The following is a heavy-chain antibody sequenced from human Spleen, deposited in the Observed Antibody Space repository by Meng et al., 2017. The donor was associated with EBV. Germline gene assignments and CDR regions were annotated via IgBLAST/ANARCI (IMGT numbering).Heavy chain of an antibody. V-gene: IGHV1-69*01. CDR1: GGSFRSSA. D-gene: IGHD5-18*01. J-gene: IGHJ4*02. CDR3: ARESGRGYSSDY. CDR2: FLPILGTP. Sequence: VQLWQVGVEVKRPGSSVSVSCKASGGSFRSSAISWMRHAPGQGLEWMGGFLPILGTPNYAQRFQGRVTITADESTSSGYMELSRLRSEDTAVYYCARESGRGYSSDYWGQGTLVTVSS.